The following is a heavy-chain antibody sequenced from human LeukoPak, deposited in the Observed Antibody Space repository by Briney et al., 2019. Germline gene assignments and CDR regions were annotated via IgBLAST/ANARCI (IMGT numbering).Heavy chain of an antibody. CDR2: IKQDGSEK. J-gene: IGHJ4*02. D-gene: IGHD1-26*01. Sequence: PGGSLRLSCAASGFTFSNAWMNWVRQAPGKGLEWVANIKQDGSEKYYVDSVKGRFTISRDNAKNSLYLQMNSLRAEDTAVYYCARISRGGSYYESFDYWGQGTLVTVSS. V-gene: IGHV3-7*03. CDR3: ARISRGGSYYESFDY. CDR1: GFTFSNAW.